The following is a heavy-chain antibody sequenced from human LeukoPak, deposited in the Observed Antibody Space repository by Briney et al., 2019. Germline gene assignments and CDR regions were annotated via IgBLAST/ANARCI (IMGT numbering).Heavy chain of an antibody. V-gene: IGHV4-31*03. CDR1: GGSISSGGYY. D-gene: IGHD2-2*01. CDR2: IYYSGST. Sequence: PSETLSLTCTVSGGSISSGGYYWSWIRQHPGKGLEWIGYIYYSGSTYYNPSLKSRVTISVDTSKNQFSLKLSSVTAADTAVYYCARGNCSSTSCYHYFDYWGQGTLVTVSS. J-gene: IGHJ4*02. CDR3: ARGNCSSTSCYHYFDY.